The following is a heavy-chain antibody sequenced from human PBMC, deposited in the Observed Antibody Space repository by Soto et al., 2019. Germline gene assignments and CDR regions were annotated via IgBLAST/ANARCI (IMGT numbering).Heavy chain of an antibody. J-gene: IGHJ6*02. CDR2: ISGSGGST. D-gene: IGHD6-13*01. V-gene: IGHV3-23*01. CDR3: AKALFVAAGTGYYYGMDV. CDR1: GFTFSSYA. Sequence: GGSLRLSCAASGFTFSSYAMSWVRQAPGKGLEWVSAISGSGGSTYYADSVKGRFTISRDNSKNTLYLQMNSLRAEDTAVYYCAKALFVAAGTGYYYGMDVWGQGTTVTGSS.